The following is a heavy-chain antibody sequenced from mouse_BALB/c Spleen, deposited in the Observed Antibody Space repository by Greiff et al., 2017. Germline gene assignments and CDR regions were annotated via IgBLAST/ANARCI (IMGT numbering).Heavy chain of an antibody. CDR2: ISSGSSTI. V-gene: IGHV5-17*02. D-gene: IGHD1-2*01. CDR1: GFTFSSFG. Sequence: EVMLVESGGGLVQPGGSRKLSCAASGFTFSSFGMHWVRQAPEKGLEWVAYISSGSSTIYYADTVKGRFTISRDNPKNTLFLQMTSLRSEDTAMYYCARAGYGPSWFAYWGQGTLVTVSA. CDR3: ARAGYGPSWFAY. J-gene: IGHJ3*01.